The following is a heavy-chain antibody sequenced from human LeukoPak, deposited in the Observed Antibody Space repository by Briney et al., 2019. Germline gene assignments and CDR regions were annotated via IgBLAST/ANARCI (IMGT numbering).Heavy chain of an antibody. D-gene: IGHD1-26*01. CDR3: ARDREENFDY. V-gene: IGHV3-21*01. J-gene: IGHJ4*02. Sequence: GGSLILSCAASGFTFSSYSMNWVRQAPGKGLEWVSSISSSSSYIYYADSVKGRFTISRDNSKNTLYLQMNSLRAEDTAVYYCARDREENFDYWGQGTLVTVSS. CDR1: GFTFSSYS. CDR2: ISSSSSYI.